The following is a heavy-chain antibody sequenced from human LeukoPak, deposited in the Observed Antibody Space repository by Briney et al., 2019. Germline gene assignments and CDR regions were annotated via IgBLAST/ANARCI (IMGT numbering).Heavy chain of an antibody. CDR1: GYTFTGYY. D-gene: IGHD2-21*02. CDR3: ARCLRGGDFVAQDAFDI. J-gene: IGHJ3*02. V-gene: IGHV1-46*01. Sequence: GASVKVSCKASGYTFTGYYMHWVRQAPGQGLEWMGIINPSGGSTSYEQKFQGRVTMTRDTSTSTLYMELSSLRSEDTAVYYCARCLRGGDFVAQDAFDIWGQGTMVTVSS. CDR2: INPSGGST.